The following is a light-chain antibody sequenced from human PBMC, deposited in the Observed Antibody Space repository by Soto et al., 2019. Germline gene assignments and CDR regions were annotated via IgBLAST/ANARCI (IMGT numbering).Light chain of an antibody. CDR1: SSDVGGYNY. CDR2: DVS. Sequence: QSALTQPASVSGSPGQSITISCTGTSSDVGGYNYVSWYQQHPGKAPKLMIYDVSNRPSGVSNRFSGSKSGNTASLTISGLPAEDEADYYCSSSTSSSTVVFGGGTKLTVL. CDR3: SSSTSSSTVV. J-gene: IGLJ3*02. V-gene: IGLV2-14*01.